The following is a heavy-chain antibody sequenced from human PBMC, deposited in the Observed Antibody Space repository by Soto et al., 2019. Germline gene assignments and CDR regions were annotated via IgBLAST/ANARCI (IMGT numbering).Heavy chain of an antibody. CDR1: GGTFSSYA. V-gene: IGHV1-69*13. D-gene: IGHD5-12*01. CDR3: ARVGMATIKSGYYYYGMDV. Sequence: SVKVSCKASGGTFSSYAISWVRQAPGQGLEWMGGIIPIFGTANYAQKFQGRVTITADESTSTAYMELSSLRSEDTAVYYCARVGMATIKSGYYYYGMDVWRQGTTVTVSS. CDR2: IIPIFGTA. J-gene: IGHJ6*02.